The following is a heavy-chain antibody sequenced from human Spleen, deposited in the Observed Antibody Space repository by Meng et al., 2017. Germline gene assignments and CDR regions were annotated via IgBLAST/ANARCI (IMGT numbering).Heavy chain of an antibody. CDR3: ARHSEVRYYDSSGYAFDI. CDR1: GFTFSSYW. J-gene: IGHJ3*02. Sequence: GESLKISCAASGFTFSSYWMSWVRQMPGKGLEWMGIIYPGDSDTRYSPSFQGQVTISADKSISTAYLQWSSLKASDTAMYYCARHSEVRYYDSSGYAFDIWGQGTMVTVSS. CDR2: IYPGDSDT. D-gene: IGHD3-22*01. V-gene: IGHV5-51*01.